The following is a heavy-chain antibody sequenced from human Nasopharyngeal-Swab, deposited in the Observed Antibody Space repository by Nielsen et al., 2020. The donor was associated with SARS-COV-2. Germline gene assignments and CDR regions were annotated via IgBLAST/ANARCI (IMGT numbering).Heavy chain of an antibody. J-gene: IGHJ6*02. Sequence: GSLRLSCTVSGGSISSYYWSWIRQPPGKGLEWIGEINHSGSTNYNPSLKSRVTISVDTSKNQFSLKLSSVTAADTAVYYCARWSVAQTPQPYGMDVWGQGTTVTVSS. CDR3: ARWSVAQTPQPYGMDV. V-gene: IGHV4-34*01. CDR1: GGSISSYY. D-gene: IGHD6-19*01. CDR2: INHSGST.